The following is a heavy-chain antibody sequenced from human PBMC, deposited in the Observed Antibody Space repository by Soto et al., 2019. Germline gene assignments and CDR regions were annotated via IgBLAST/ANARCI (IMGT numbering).Heavy chain of an antibody. CDR1: GFTFSNAW. D-gene: IGHD3-9*01. CDR2: IKSKTDGGTT. V-gene: IGHV3-15*07. CDR3: TTEADFDWLLDDAFDI. J-gene: IGHJ3*02. Sequence: EVQLVESGGGLVKPGGSLRLSCAASGFTFSNAWMNWVRQAPGKGLEWVGRIKSKTDGGTTDYAAPVKGRFTISRDDSKNTLYLQMNSLKTEDTAVYYCTTEADFDWLLDDAFDIWGQGTMVTVSS.